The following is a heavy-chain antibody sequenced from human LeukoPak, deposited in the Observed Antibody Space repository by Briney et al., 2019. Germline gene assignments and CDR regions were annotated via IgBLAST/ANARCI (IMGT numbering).Heavy chain of an antibody. J-gene: IGHJ4*02. CDR1: GGSISYYY. CDR3: ASSTSCLAIDY. Sequence: SETLSLTCTVSGGSISYYYWSWIRQSPGKGLEWIGYIYYSGTTNYNPSLKSRVTISVDTSKNQFSLQLRSVTAADTAVYYCASSTSCLAIDYWGQGTLVTVSS. D-gene: IGHD2-2*01. CDR2: IYYSGTT. V-gene: IGHV4-59*01.